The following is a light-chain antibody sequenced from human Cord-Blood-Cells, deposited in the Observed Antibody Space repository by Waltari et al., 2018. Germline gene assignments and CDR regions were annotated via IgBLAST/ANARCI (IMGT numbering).Light chain of an antibody. CDR3: QQSYSTPYT. CDR1: QSISSY. V-gene: IGKV1-39*01. Sequence: DIQMTQSPSSLSASVGDRVTITCRASQSISSYLNWYQQKPGKAPKLLIYAASSLQSGGPSRFSGSGSGTDFTLTISSLQPEDFATDYCQQSYSTPYTFGQGTKLEIK. CDR2: AAS. J-gene: IGKJ2*01.